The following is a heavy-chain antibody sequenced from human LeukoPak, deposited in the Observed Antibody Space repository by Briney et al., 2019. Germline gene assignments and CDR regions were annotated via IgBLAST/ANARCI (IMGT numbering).Heavy chain of an antibody. Sequence: PGGSLRLSCAASGFTFSSYAMNWVRQAPGKGLEWVSYISSSGSTIYYADSVKGRFTISRDNAKNSLYLQMNSLRAEDTAVYYCARENTAMVAYWGQGTLVTVSS. CDR1: GFTFSSYA. D-gene: IGHD5-18*01. V-gene: IGHV3-48*03. J-gene: IGHJ4*02. CDR3: ARENTAMVAY. CDR2: ISSSGSTI.